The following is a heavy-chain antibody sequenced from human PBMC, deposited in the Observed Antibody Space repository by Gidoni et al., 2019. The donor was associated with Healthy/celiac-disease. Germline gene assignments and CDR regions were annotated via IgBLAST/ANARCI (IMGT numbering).Heavy chain of an antibody. CDR1: GFPFSNAW. D-gene: IGHD5-12*01. CDR3: TTIVATSYYYYGMDV. V-gene: IGHV3-15*01. CDR2: IKSKTDGGTT. Sequence: EVQLVESGGGLVKPGGSLRLSCAAPGFPFSNAWMSWVRQAPGKGLEWVGRIKSKTDGGTTDYAAPVKGRFTISRDDSKNTLYLQMNSLKTEDTAVYYCTTIVATSYYYYGMDVWGQGTTVTVSS. J-gene: IGHJ6*02.